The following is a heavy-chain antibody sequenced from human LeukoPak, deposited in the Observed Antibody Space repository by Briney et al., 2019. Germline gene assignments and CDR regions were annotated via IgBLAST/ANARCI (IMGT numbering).Heavy chain of an antibody. CDR1: GYTFTGHY. V-gene: IGHV1-2*02. Sequence: ASVKVSCKASGYTFTGHYMHWVRQAPGQGPERMGWINPNSGDTNYAQKFQGRVTLTRDASIGTAYMEVNRLTYDDTAIYYCARDVYTSGWRYFDLWGHGTLVTVSS. CDR3: ARDVYTSGWRYFDL. D-gene: IGHD6-19*01. CDR2: INPNSGDT. J-gene: IGHJ2*01.